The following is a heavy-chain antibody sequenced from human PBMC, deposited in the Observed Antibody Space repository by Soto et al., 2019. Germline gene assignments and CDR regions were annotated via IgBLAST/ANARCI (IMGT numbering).Heavy chain of an antibody. CDR2: IYYSGSN. CDR3: ARVVGCTGGSRFFDYFDY. J-gene: IGHJ4*02. Sequence: SETLSLTCTFSGASISSADYYLSWIRQPPGEGLEWIGYIYYSGSNYYNPSLKSRVTISVDTSKNQFSLKLSSVTAADTAVYYCARVVGCTGGSRFFDYFDYWGQGALVTVSS. D-gene: IGHD2-15*01. CDR1: GASISSADYY. V-gene: IGHV4-30-4*01.